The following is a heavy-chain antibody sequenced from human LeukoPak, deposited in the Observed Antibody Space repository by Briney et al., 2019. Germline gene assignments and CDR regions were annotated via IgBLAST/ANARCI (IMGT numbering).Heavy chain of an antibody. CDR3: ARAQQQLADLFDY. Sequence: SETLSLTCTVSGGSISSYYWSWIRQPPWKGLEWIGYIYYSGSTNYNPSLKSRVTISVDTSKNQFSLKLSSVTAADTAVYYCARAQQQLADLFDYWGQGTLVTVSS. CDR2: IYYSGST. V-gene: IGHV4-59*01. D-gene: IGHD6-13*01. CDR1: GGSISSYY. J-gene: IGHJ4*02.